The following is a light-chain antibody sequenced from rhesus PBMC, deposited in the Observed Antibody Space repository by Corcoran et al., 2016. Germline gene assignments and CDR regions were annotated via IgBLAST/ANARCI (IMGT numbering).Light chain of an antibody. CDR3: QHYYTTPWT. CDR1: QGITND. J-gene: IGKJ1*01. Sequence: DIQMTQSPSSLSASVGDRVTITCRARQGITNDLAWYKQRPGETPKLLIYEASILQSGIPSRFCGSISGTVFTLTISRLQSEDFASSYCQHYYTTPWTFGPGTKVEIK. V-gene: IGKV1-25*01. CDR2: EAS.